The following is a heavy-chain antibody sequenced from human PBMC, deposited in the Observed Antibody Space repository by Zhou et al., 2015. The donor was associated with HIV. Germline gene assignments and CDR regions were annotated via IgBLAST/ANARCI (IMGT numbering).Heavy chain of an antibody. CDR2: IIPMFEIE. CDR3: ARSSGNYDYAFDI. J-gene: IGHJ3*02. CDR1: GGTFSGSE. V-gene: IGHV1-69*02. Sequence: QVQLVQSGAEVKKPGSSVKVSCKASGGTFSGSEISWVRQAPGQGLEWMGKIIPMFEIEDYAQKFRGRLTITADKSTSAAYMELSSLRSEDAAVYYCARSSGNYDYAFDIWGRG. D-gene: IGHD3-22*01.